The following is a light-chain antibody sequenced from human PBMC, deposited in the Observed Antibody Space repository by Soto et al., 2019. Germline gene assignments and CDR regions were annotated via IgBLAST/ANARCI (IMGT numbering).Light chain of an antibody. Sequence: DIRMTQSPSSLSASVGDRVTITCQASQDISNYLNWYQQKPGKAPKLLIYDASNLETGVPSRFSGGGSGTDFTFTISSLQPEDIATYYCQQYANLPLTFGPGTKVDIK. V-gene: IGKV1-33*01. CDR3: QQYANLPLT. CDR2: DAS. CDR1: QDISNY. J-gene: IGKJ3*01.